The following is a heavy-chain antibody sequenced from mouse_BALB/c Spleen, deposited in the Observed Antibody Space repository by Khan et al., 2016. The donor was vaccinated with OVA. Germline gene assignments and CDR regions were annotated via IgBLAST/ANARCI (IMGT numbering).Heavy chain of an antibody. V-gene: IGHV2-9*02. CDR2: IWAGGST. CDR3: ARDGPYGNYDYFDY. D-gene: IGHD2-1*01. J-gene: IGHJ2*01. CDR1: GFSLTSYG. Sequence: VQLKESGPGLVAPSQSLSITCTVSGFSLTSYGVHWVRQPPGKGLEWLGVIWAGGSTNYNSALMSRLSISKENSKSQVFLKMNSLQTDDTAMYYCARDGPYGNYDYFDYWGQGTTLTVSS.